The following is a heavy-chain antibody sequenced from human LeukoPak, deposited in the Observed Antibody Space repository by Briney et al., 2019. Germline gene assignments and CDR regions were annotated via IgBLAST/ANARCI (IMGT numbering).Heavy chain of an antibody. CDR1: GFTASSNY. CDR3: ARGYSSSWSSGDYYGMDV. J-gene: IGHJ6*02. Sequence: PGGSLRLSCAASGFTASSNYMSWVRQAPGKGLEWVSVIYSGGSTYYADSVKGRFTISRDNSKNTLYLQMNSLRAEDTAVYYCARGYSSSWSSGDYYGMDVWGQGTTVTVSS. V-gene: IGHV3-66*01. D-gene: IGHD6-13*01. CDR2: IYSGGST.